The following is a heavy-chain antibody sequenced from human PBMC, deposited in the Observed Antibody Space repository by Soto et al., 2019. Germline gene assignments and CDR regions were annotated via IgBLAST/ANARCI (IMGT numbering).Heavy chain of an antibody. D-gene: IGHD6-6*01. CDR2: IIPIFGTA. Sequence: QVQLVQSGAEVKKPGSSVKVSCKASGGTFSSYAISWVRQAPGQGLEWMGGIIPIFGTANFAQKFQGRVTITADETTSTAYMELSSMRYEAEAVEYCASLSPSEYSSSDYWGQGTLVTVSS. CDR1: GGTFSSYA. CDR3: ASLSPSEYSSSDY. V-gene: IGHV1-69*01. J-gene: IGHJ4*02.